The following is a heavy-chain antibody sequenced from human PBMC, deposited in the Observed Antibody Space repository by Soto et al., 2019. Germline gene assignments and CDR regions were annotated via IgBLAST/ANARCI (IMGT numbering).Heavy chain of an antibody. CDR2: INPSGGST. D-gene: IGHD3-22*01. Sequence: GASVKVSCKASGYTFTGYYMHWVRQAPGQGLEWMGIINPSGGSTSYAQKFQGRVTMTRDTSTSTVYMELSSLRSEDTAVYYCAREGSLYYYDSSGYRDAFDIWGQGTMVTVSS. CDR1: GYTFTGYY. V-gene: IGHV1-46*01. J-gene: IGHJ3*02. CDR3: AREGSLYYYDSSGYRDAFDI.